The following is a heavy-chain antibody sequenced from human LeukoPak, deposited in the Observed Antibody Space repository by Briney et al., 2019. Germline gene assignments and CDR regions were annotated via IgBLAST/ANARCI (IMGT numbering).Heavy chain of an antibody. V-gene: IGHV3-23*01. J-gene: IGHJ4*02. D-gene: IGHD4-23*01. CDR3: ARRGDGGRSFDY. Sequence: GGSLRLSCAASGFTFSSYAMSWVRKAPGKGLEWVSAISGSGGSTYYADSVKGRFTISRDNSKNTLYLQMNSLRAEDTAVYYCARRGDGGRSFDYWGQGTLVTVSS. CDR1: GFTFSSYA. CDR2: ISGSGGST.